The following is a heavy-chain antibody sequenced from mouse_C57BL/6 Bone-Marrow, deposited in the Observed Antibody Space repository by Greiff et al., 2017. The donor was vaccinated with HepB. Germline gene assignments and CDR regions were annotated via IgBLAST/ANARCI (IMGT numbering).Heavy chain of an antibody. CDR3: ARPGGTGIFYAMDY. CDR2: ISSGSSTI. CDR1: GFTFSDYG. Sequence: EVQGVESGGGLVQPGGSLKLSCAASGFTFSDYGMAWVRQAPRKGPEWVAYISSGSSTIYYADTVKGRFTISRDNAKNTLFLQMTSLRSEDTAMYYCARPGGTGIFYAMDYWGQGTSVTVSS. D-gene: IGHD4-1*01. V-gene: IGHV5-17*01. J-gene: IGHJ4*01.